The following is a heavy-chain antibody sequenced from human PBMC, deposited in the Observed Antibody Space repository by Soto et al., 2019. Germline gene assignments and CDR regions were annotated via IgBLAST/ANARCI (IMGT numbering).Heavy chain of an antibody. CDR2: ISSGSSTI. J-gene: IGHJ4*02. CDR3: ARAVGASAVFDY. Sequence: GGSLRLSCAASGFTFSTYSMNWVRQPPGKGLEWISYISSGSSTIYYADSVKGRFTISRDNAKNSLYLQMNSLRAEDTAVYYCARAVGASAVFDYWGQGILVTVSS. V-gene: IGHV3-48*01. D-gene: IGHD6-13*01. CDR1: GFTFSTYS.